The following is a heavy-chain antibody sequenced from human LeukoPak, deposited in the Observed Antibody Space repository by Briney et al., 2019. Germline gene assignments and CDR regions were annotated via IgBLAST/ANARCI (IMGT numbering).Heavy chain of an antibody. CDR2: IYYSGST. Sequence: SETLFLTCTVSGGSVSSGSYYWSWIRQPPGKGLEWIGYIYYSGSTNYNPSLKSRVTIPVDTSKNQFSLKLSSVTAADTAVYYCARDHHSSSWSSFDYWGQGTLVTVSS. CDR3: ARDHHSSSWSSFDY. D-gene: IGHD6-13*01. J-gene: IGHJ4*02. V-gene: IGHV4-61*01. CDR1: GGSVSSGSYY.